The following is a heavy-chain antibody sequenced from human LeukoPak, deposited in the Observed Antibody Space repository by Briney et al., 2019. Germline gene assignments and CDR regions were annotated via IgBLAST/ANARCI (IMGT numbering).Heavy chain of an antibody. CDR3: AKDDNWLQFES. J-gene: IGHJ5*01. CDR2: IRYDGSNK. D-gene: IGHD5-24*01. V-gene: IGHV3-30*02. CDR1: KFTFRSNG. Sequence: PGPTLIISSATPKFTFRSNGKHSVRQAPGKGQEWVAFIRYDGSNKYYADSVKGRSTISRDNSKNTLYLQMNSLRAEDTAVYYCAKDDNWLQFESWGQGTLVTVSS.